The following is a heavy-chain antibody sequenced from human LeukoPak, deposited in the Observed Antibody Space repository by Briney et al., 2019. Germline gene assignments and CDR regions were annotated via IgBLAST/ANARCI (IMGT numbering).Heavy chain of an antibody. CDR1: GYTFTSYG. Sequence: GASVKVSCKASGYTFTSYGINWVRQAPGQGLEWMGWISAYNGNTNYAQKLQGRVTMTTDTSTSTAYMELRSLRSDDTAVYYCARVLNYGSGSYSPYWGQGTLVTVSS. V-gene: IGHV1-18*01. CDR3: ARVLNYGSGSYSPY. J-gene: IGHJ4*02. CDR2: ISAYNGNT. D-gene: IGHD3-10*01.